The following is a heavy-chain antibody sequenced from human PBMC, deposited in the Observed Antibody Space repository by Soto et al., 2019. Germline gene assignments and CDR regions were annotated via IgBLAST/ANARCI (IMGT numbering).Heavy chain of an antibody. D-gene: IGHD2-15*01. CDR1: GGTITSDDYH. J-gene: IGHJ4*02. V-gene: IGHV4-30-4*01. CDR3: ARDSAYCASGSCYAKWGS. Sequence: SETLSLTCTVSGGTITSDDYHWTWIRQPPGKGLEWIGFIYYSGTYYNPSLRGRVTISVDTSKNEFSLKLSSVTAADTAVYYCARDSAYCASGSCYAKWGSWGQGTLVTVS. CDR2: IYYSGT.